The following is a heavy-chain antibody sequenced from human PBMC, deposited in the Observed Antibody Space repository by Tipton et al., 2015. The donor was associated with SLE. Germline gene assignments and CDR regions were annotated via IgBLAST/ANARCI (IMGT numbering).Heavy chain of an antibody. J-gene: IGHJ4*02. Sequence: QVQLVQSGGGVVQPGGSLRLSCVVSGFSFSNNGMHWVRQAPGKGLEWVAVIWNDGDDKFYADSVKGRFIISRDNSKNTLFLHMNGLGPADTALYYCARDGNDGSVGYVDSWGQGTLVTVSS. V-gene: IGHV3-33*08. CDR2: IWNDGDDK. CDR1: GFSFSNNG. D-gene: IGHD5-12*01. CDR3: ARDGNDGSVGYVDS.